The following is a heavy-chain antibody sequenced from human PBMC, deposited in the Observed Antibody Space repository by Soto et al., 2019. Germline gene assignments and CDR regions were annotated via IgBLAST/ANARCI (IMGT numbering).Heavy chain of an antibody. Sequence: PGGSLRLSCAASGFTFSSYAMSWVRQAPGKGLEWVSAISGSGGSTYYADSVKGRFTISRDSSKSTLYLQMNSLRAEDTAVYYRAKDSPYDSSGYYLHYFDYWGQGTLVTVSS. V-gene: IGHV3-23*01. CDR3: AKDSPYDSSGYYLHYFDY. J-gene: IGHJ4*02. CDR1: GFTFSSYA. CDR2: ISGSGGST. D-gene: IGHD3-22*01.